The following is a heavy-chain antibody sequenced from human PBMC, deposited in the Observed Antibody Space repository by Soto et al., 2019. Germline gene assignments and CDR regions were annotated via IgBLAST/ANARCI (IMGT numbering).Heavy chain of an antibody. Sequence: QVHLEESGGGLVKPGGSLRLSCTASGFTFSDYYMSWIRQAPGKGLEWLAYISGSDSTTYYTDSVKGRFAISRDNARTSLYLQINSLRVEDSAVYYCARSSLTYFEFWGQGILVTVSS. CDR2: ISGSDSTT. CDR1: GFTFSDYY. CDR3: ARSSLTYFEF. V-gene: IGHV3-11*01. J-gene: IGHJ4*02.